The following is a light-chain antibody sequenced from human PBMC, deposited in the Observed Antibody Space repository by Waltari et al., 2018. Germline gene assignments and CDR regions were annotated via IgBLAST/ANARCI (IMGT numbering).Light chain of an antibody. CDR1: QSIKFY. CDR2: DTS. Sequence: DIVLTQSPATLSLSPGEIASLSCRASQSIKFYVAWYLQRPGQAPRLLIYDTSNRATGVPARFSGSGSETDFTLTISSLEPEYFAVYYCQQRGSWPQITFGGRTRVEI. V-gene: IGKV3-11*01. J-gene: IGKJ4*01. CDR3: QQRGSWPQIT.